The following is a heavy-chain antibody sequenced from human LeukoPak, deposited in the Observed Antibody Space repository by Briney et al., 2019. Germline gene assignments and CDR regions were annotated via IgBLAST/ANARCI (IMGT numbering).Heavy chain of an antibody. V-gene: IGHV3-7*01. CDR2: INQDGSEK. CDR3: AKQGVTLVRGILSYGMDV. J-gene: IGHJ6*02. D-gene: IGHD3-10*01. CDR1: EFSVSNYW. Sequence: GGSLRLSCAASEFSVSNYWMTWVRQAPGKALEWVAIINQDGSEKYYVDSVKGRFTISRDNAKKSLWLQMNSLRAEDTAVYYCAKQGVTLVRGILSYGMDVWGQGTSVSVSS.